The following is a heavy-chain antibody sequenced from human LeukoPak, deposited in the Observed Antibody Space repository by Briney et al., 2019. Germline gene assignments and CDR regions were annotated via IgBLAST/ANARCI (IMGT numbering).Heavy chain of an antibody. D-gene: IGHD3-10*01. V-gene: IGHV3-23*01. Sequence: GGSLRLSCAASGFTFSSYGMSWVRQAPGKGLEWVSAISGSGGSTYYADSVKGRFTISRDNSKNTLYLQMNSLRAEDTAVYYCAKGGGSGLSRGGFDYWGQGTLVTVSS. J-gene: IGHJ4*02. CDR2: ISGSGGST. CDR3: AKGGGSGLSRGGFDY. CDR1: GFTFSSYG.